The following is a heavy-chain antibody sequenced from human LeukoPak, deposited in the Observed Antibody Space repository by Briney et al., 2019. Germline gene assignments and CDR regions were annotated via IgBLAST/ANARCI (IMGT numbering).Heavy chain of an antibody. Sequence: GGSLRLSCAASGFTFTTYWMSWVRQAPGKGLEWVANIKQYGSEKHYVDSVKGRFTISRDNAKNSLYLQMNSLKTEDTAVYYCTTEGVAGTFGGYYYYGMDVWGQGPTVTVSS. CDR1: GFTFTTYW. J-gene: IGHJ6*02. D-gene: IGHD6-19*01. CDR3: TTEGVAGTFGGYYYYGMDV. CDR2: IKQYGSEK. V-gene: IGHV3-7*03.